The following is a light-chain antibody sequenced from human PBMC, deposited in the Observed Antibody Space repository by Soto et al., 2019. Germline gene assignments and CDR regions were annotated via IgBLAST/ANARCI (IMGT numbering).Light chain of an antibody. V-gene: IGKV3-20*01. J-gene: IGKJ4*01. CDR2: DAS. CDR3: QQYGSSLLT. Sequence: ETVLTQSPATLSLSPGERATLSCRASQSIGYYLAWYQEKPGQAPRLLIYDASIRATGIPARFSGSGSGTDFTLTISRLEPEDFAVYYCQQYGSSLLTFGGGTKVDIK. CDR1: QSIGYY.